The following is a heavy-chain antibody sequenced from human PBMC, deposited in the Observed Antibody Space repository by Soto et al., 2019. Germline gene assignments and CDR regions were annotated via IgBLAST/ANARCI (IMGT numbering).Heavy chain of an antibody. J-gene: IGHJ4*01. CDR2: IGTDGNT. Sequence: GGSLRLSCAASGFTFNSYAMNWVRQAPGKGLAWFSAIGTDGNTYYANSVKGRFTISRDNSRTTLYLQMNSLRVEDTALYYCVRKYPGTRPFDYWGQGTLVTVSS. CDR1: GFTFNSYA. D-gene: IGHD2-2*01. V-gene: IGHV3-23*01. CDR3: VRKYPGTRPFDY.